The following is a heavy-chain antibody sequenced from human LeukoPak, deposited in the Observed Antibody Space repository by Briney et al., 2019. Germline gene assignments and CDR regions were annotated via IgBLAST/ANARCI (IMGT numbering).Heavy chain of an antibody. J-gene: IGHJ4*02. Sequence: GGFLRLSCAASGFTFSSYWMHWVRQAPGKGLVWVSRINTDGSSTSYADSVKGRFTISRDNPKNTLYLQMNSLRAEDTAVYYCARGGEYSSGWSSPLDYWGQGTLVTVSS. CDR1: GFTFSSYW. CDR3: ARGGEYSSGWSSPLDY. V-gene: IGHV3-74*01. CDR2: INTDGSST. D-gene: IGHD6-19*01.